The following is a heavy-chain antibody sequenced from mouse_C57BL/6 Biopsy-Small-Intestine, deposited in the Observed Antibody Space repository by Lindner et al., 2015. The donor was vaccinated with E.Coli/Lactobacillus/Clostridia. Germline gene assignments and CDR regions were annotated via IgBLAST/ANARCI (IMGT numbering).Heavy chain of an antibody. CDR2: IYPGDGDT. D-gene: IGHD1-1*01. CDR1: GYAFSSSW. V-gene: IGHV1-82*01. J-gene: IGHJ4*01. Sequence: VQLQESGPELVKPGASVKISCKASGYAFSSSWMNWVKQRPGKGLEWIGRIYPGDGDTNYNGKFKGKATLTADKSSSTAYMQLNSLTSEDSAVYFCARGDYGSSWDYWGQGTSVTVSS. CDR3: ARGDYGSSWDY.